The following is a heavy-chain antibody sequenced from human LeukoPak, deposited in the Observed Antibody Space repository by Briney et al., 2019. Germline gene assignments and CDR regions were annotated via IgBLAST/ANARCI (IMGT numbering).Heavy chain of an antibody. J-gene: IGHJ4*02. D-gene: IGHD1-26*01. V-gene: IGHV4-4*02. CDR1: GVSISSSEW. Sequence: PSETLSLTCAVSGVSISSSEWWIWVRQPPGQGLEWIGEIHRDGRTRYNPSLKSRVTISVDTSKNQFSLKLSSVTAADTAVYYCARLIVGATDFDYWGQGTLVTVSS. CDR2: IHRDGRT. CDR3: ARLIVGATDFDY.